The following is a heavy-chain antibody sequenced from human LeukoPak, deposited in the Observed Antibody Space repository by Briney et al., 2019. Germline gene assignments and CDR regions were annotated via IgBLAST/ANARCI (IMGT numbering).Heavy chain of an antibody. J-gene: IGHJ5*02. Sequence: GGSLRLSCAASGFTFSSYAMSWVRQAPGKGLEWVSAISGSGGSTYYADSVKGRFTISRDNSKNTLYLQMNSLRAEDTAVYYCAKDLGTYVVTATNWFDPWGQGTLVTVSS. V-gene: IGHV3-23*01. CDR1: GFTFSSYA. CDR2: ISGSGGST. D-gene: IGHD2-2*01. CDR3: AKDLGTYVVTATNWFDP.